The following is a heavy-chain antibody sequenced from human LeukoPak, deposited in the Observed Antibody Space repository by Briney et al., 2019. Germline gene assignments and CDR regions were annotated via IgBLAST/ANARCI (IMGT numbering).Heavy chain of an antibody. V-gene: IGHV3-30-3*01. CDR2: ISYDGSNK. J-gene: IGHJ4*02. CDR3: ARDKCGSGYFCYFDY. D-gene: IGHD3-22*01. CDR1: GFTFSSYA. Sequence: HPGGSLRHSCAASGFTFSSYAMHWVRQAPGKGLEWVAVISYDGSNKYYADSVKGRFTISRDNSKNTLYLQMNSLRAEDTAVYYCARDKCGSGYFCYFDYWGQGTLVTVSS.